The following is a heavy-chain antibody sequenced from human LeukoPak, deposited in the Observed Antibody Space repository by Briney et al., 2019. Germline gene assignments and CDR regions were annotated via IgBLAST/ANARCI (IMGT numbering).Heavy chain of an antibody. D-gene: IGHD3-10*01. CDR3: ARASGPFDY. CDR1: GFTVSTYE. V-gene: IGHV3-33*08. Sequence: PGGSLRLSCAASGFTVSTYEMNWVRQAPGKGLEWVAVIWNDGSNKYYADSVKGRFTISRDNSKNTLYLQMNSLRAEDTAVYSCARASGPFDYWGQGTLVTVSS. CDR2: IWNDGSNK. J-gene: IGHJ4*02.